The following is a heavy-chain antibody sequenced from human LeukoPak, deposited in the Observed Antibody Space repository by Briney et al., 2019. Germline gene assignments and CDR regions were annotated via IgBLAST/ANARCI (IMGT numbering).Heavy chain of an antibody. CDR3: ARGGGAGEYYDYLWGSHGAFDI. J-gene: IGHJ3*02. CDR2: ISAYNGNT. D-gene: IGHD3-16*01. V-gene: IGHV1-18*01. Sequence: ASVKVSCKASGYTFTSYGISWVRQAPGQGLEWMGWISAYNGNTNYAQHLQGRVTMTTDTSTSTAYMELRSLRSDDTAGYYCARGGGAGEYYDYLWGSHGAFDIWGQGTMVTVSS. CDR1: GYTFTSYG.